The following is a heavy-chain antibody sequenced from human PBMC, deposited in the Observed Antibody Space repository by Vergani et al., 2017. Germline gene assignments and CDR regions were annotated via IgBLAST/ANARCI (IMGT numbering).Heavy chain of an antibody. CDR2: IYYSGST. CDR1: GGSISSYY. V-gene: IGHV4-59*01. CDR3: AMGSGYPYYYYYYGMDV. Sequence: QVQLQESGPGLVKPSETLSLTCTVSGGSISSYYWSWIRQPPGKGLEWIGYIYYSGSTNYNPSLKSRVTISVDTSKNQFSLKLSSVTAADTAVYYCAMGSGYPYYYYYYGMDVWDQGTTVTVSS. D-gene: IGHD3-3*01. J-gene: IGHJ6*02.